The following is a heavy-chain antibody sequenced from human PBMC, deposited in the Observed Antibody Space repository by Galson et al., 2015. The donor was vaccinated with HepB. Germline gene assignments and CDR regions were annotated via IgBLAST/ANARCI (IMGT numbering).Heavy chain of an antibody. V-gene: IGHV3-30*04. Sequence: SLRLSCAASGFTFSTFAMHWVRQAPGKGLEWLALISFDGSNKDYPDSVKGRITISRDNSKNTLYLEMHSLRAEDTAVYYCARDPVYASGRGYFDKWGQGTLVTVSS. CDR1: GFTFSTFA. J-gene: IGHJ4*02. CDR2: ISFDGSNK. D-gene: IGHD2/OR15-2a*01. CDR3: ARDPVYASGRGYFDK.